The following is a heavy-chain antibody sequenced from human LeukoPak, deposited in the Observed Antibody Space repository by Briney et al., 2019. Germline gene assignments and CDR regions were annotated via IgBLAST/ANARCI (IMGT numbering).Heavy chain of an antibody. V-gene: IGHV1-69*01. J-gene: IGHJ5*02. Sequence: SVKVSCKASGGTFSSYAISWVRQAPGQGLEWMGGIIPIFGTANYAQKFQGRDTITADESTSTAYMELSSLRSEDTAVYYCAREYYYGSGSYYSEPPGVGFDPWGQGTLVTVSS. D-gene: IGHD3-10*01. CDR2: IIPIFGTA. CDR3: AREYYYGSGSYYSEPPGVGFDP. CDR1: GGTFSSYA.